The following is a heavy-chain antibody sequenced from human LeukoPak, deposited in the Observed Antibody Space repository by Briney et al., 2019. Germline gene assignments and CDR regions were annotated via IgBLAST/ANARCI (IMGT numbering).Heavy chain of an antibody. D-gene: IGHD1-1*01. V-gene: IGHV4-30-4*01. CDR1: GGSISSGDYY. Sequence: SQTLSLTCTVSGGSISSGDYYWSWIRQPPGKGLEWIGYIYYSGSTYYNPSLKSRVIISVDTSKNQFSLKLSSVTAADTAVYYCARARTTGTTVFDYWGQGTLVIVSS. CDR3: ARARTTGTTVFDY. CDR2: IYYSGST. J-gene: IGHJ4*02.